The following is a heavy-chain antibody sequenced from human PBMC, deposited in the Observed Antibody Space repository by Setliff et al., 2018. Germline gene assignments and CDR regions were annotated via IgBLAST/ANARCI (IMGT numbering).Heavy chain of an antibody. CDR1: GFPFSSYA. V-gene: IGHV3-23*01. Sequence: GGSLRLSCAASGFPFSSYALSWVRQAPGKGLEWVSAISGTGGSTYYADSVKGRFNISGDNSKNTLYLQMNSLRAEDTAVYYCAKDLLVSGSYYYYYYMDVWGKGTTVTVSS. D-gene: IGHD1-26*01. CDR3: AKDLLVSGSYYYYYYMDV. J-gene: IGHJ6*03. CDR2: ISGTGGST.